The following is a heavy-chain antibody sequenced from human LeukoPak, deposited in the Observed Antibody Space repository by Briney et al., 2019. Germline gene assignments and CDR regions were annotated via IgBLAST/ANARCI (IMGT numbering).Heavy chain of an antibody. CDR2: IYYSGST. Sequence: NSSETLSLTCTVSGGSISSYYWSWIRQPPGKGLEWIGYIYYSGSTNYNPSLKSRVTISVDTSKNQFSLKLSSVTAADTAVYYCARALGGNARPHGCYYYYYMDVWGKGTTVTVSS. V-gene: IGHV4-59*01. CDR1: GGSISSYY. D-gene: IGHD1-26*01. CDR3: ARALGGNARPHGCYYYYYMDV. J-gene: IGHJ6*03.